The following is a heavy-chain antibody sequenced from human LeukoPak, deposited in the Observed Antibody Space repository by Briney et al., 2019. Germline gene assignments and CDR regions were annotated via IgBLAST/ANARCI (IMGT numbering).Heavy chain of an antibody. CDR3: ARGQCSSTSCYRWFDL. V-gene: IGHV4-34*01. CDR1: GVSFSGYY. J-gene: IGHJ5*02. CDR2: INHSGST. D-gene: IGHD2-2*01. Sequence: PSETLSLTCAVYGVSFSGYYWSWIRQPPGKGLEWLGEINHSGSTNYNPSLKSRVTISVDTSKNQFSLKLSSVTAADTAVYYCARGQCSSTSCYRWFDLWGQGTLVTVSS.